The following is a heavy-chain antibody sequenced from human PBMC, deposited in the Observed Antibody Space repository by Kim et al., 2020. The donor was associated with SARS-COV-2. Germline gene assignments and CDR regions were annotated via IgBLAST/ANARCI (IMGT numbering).Heavy chain of an antibody. D-gene: IGHD6-6*01. V-gene: IGHV4-34*01. CDR3: SRWVDYSSSSSYYGMYV. Sequence: SETLSLTCAVYGGSFSGYYWSWIRQPPGKGLEWIGEINNSGSTNYNPSPKSRVTISVDTSKNQFSLKQSTVPAADTAAYYCSRWVDYSSSSSYYGMYVWG. J-gene: IGHJ6*01. CDR1: GGSFSGYY. CDR2: INNSGST.